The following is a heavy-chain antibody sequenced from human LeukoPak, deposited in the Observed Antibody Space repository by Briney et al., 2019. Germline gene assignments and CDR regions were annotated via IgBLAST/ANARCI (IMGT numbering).Heavy chain of an antibody. CDR3: ARFGHGGNSGDY. D-gene: IGHD4-23*01. V-gene: IGHV4-34*01. CDR1: GGSFSDYY. J-gene: IGHJ4*02. Sequence: SETLSLTCGVYGGSFSDYYWSWIRQPPGKELEWIGEINHSGSTNYSPSLKSRVTISVDTSKNQFSLKLSSVTAADTAVYYCARFGHGGNSGDYWGQGTLVTVSS. CDR2: INHSGST.